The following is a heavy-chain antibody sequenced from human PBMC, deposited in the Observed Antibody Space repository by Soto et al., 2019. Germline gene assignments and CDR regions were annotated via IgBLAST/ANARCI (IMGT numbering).Heavy chain of an antibody. CDR2: ISGSGGST. V-gene: IGHV3-23*01. CDR1: GFTYSGDP. J-gene: IGHJ4*02. D-gene: IGHD6-25*01. Sequence: SLRLSFVAAGFTYSGDPMSLVRQAPGKGLEWVSAISGSGGSTYYADSVKGRFTISRDNSKNTLYLQMNSLRAEDTAVYYCAKDIAAFGGDYSGYWGQGTLVTVSS. CDR3: AKDIAAFGGDYSGY.